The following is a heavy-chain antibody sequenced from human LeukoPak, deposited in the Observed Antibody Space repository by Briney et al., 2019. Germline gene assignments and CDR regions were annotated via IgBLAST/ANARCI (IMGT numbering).Heavy chain of an antibody. J-gene: IGHJ1*01. CDR2: ISYDGSNK. CDR3: ARSDYGDQPEYFQH. CDR1: GFTFSSYG. Sequence: GGSLRLSCAASGFTFSSYGMHWVRQAPGKGLEWVAVISYDGSNKYYADSVKGRFTISRDNSKNTLYLQMNSLRAEDTAVYYCARSDYGDQPEYFQHWGQGTLVTVSS. V-gene: IGHV3-30*03. D-gene: IGHD4-17*01.